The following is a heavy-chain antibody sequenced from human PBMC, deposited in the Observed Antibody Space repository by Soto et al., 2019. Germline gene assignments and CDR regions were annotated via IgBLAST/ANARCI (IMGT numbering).Heavy chain of an antibody. CDR2: IRSKADSYAT. J-gene: IGHJ4*02. CDR3: TRLVERGPGDNFEY. V-gene: IGHV3-73*02. D-gene: IGHD3-10*01. Sequence: EVQLVESGGGLVQPGGSLKLSCAASGFTFSGSNVHWVRQASGKGLEWVGRIRSKADSYATAYAVSVTGRFTISRDDSKNTAYLQMNSLRTEDTAVYYCTRLVERGPGDNFEYWGQGTLVTVSS. CDR1: GFTFSGSN.